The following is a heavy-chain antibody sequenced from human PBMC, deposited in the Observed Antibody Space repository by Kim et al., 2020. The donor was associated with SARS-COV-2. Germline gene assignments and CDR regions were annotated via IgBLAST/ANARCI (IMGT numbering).Heavy chain of an antibody. Sequence: SPSFKGQVTIAADKSISTAYLQWSSLKAADTAMYYCATSNDGWSPYYFDYWGQGTLVTVSS. CDR3: ATSNDGWSPYYFDY. V-gene: IGHV5-51*01. D-gene: IGHD1-1*01. J-gene: IGHJ4*02.